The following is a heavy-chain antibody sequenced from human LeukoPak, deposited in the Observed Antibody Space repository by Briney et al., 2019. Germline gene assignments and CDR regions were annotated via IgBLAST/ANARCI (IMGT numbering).Heavy chain of an antibody. CDR3: ARGFYGSGTYVFDY. CDR2: IGTAGDT. V-gene: IGHV3-13*04. CDR1: GFTFSNYD. J-gene: IGHJ4*02. Sequence: AGGSLRLSCVTSGFTFSNYDMHWVRQVTGKSLEWVSAIGTAGDTYYPGSVKGRFTISRENAKNSLYLQMNSLRVGDTAVYYCARGFYGSGTYVFDYWGQGILVTVSS. D-gene: IGHD3-10*01.